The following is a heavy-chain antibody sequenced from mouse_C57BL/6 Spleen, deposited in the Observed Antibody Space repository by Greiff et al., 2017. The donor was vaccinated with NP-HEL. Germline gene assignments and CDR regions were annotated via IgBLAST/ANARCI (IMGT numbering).Heavy chain of an antibody. CDR2: IRNKANGYTT. J-gene: IGHJ4*01. Sequence: EVKVVESGGGLVQPGGSLSLSCAASGFTFTDYYMSWVRQPPGKALEWLGFIRNKANGYTTEYSASVKGRFTISRDNSQSILYLQMNALRAEDSATYYCARYDGYDPYYYAMDYWGQGTSVTVSS. V-gene: IGHV7-3*01. CDR3: ARYDGYDPYYYAMDY. D-gene: IGHD2-2*01. CDR1: GFTFTDYY.